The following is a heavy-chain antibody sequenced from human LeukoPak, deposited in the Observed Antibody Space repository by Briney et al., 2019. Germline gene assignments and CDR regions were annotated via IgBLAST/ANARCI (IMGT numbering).Heavy chain of an antibody. J-gene: IGHJ3*02. D-gene: IGHD4-17*01. CDR2: IYPGDSDT. Sequence: GESLKISCKGSGYSFTSYWIGWVRQMPRKGLEWMGIIYPGDSDTRYNPSFQGQVTISADKSISTAYLQWSSLKASGTAMYYCARSTYGDYYDAFDIWGQGTMVTVSS. CDR1: GYSFTSYW. CDR3: ARSTYGDYYDAFDI. V-gene: IGHV5-51*01.